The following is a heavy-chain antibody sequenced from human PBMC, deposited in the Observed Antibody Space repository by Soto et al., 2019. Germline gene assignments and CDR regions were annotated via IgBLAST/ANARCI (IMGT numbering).Heavy chain of an antibody. J-gene: IGHJ4*02. CDR2: IYYSGST. CDR3: ARRWGANFDY. V-gene: IGHV4-59*01. D-gene: IGHD3-16*01. CDR1: GGSISSYY. Sequence: QVQLQESGPGLVKPSETLSLTCTVSGGSISSYYWSWIRQPPGKGLEWIGYIYYSGSTNYNPSLTGRLTPSVNTSKNQFSQKLSSVTAADTAVYYCARRWGANFDYWGQGTLVTVSS.